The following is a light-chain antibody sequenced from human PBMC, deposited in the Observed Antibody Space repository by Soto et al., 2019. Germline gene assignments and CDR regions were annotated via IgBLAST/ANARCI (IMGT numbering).Light chain of an antibody. CDR3: QQYGSSPLT. CDR2: GAS. Sequence: EIVLTQSPGTLSLSPGERATLSCRASQSVSSSFLAWYQQKPGQAHRLLIYGASSRATGIPDRFSGSGSVTDFTLTISRLEPEDVAVYYCQQYGSSPLTFGGGTKVEIK. V-gene: IGKV3-20*01. J-gene: IGKJ4*01. CDR1: QSVSSSF.